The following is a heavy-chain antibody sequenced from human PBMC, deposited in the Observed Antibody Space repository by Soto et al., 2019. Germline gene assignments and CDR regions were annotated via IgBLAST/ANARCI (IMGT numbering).Heavy chain of an antibody. CDR3: ARADSNSYFDY. CDR2: INHSGST. J-gene: IGHJ4*02. V-gene: IGHV4-34*01. D-gene: IGHD4-4*01. CDR1: GGSFSGYY. Sequence: SETLSLTCAVYGGSFSGYYWSWIRQPPGKGLEWIGEINHSGSTNYNPSLKSRVTISVDTSKNQFSLKLSSVTAADTAVYYCARADSNSYFDYWGQGTLVTVS.